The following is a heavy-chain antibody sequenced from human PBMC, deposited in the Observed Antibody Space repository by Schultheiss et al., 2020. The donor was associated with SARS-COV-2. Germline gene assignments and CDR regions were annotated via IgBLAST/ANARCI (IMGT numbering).Heavy chain of an antibody. Sequence: GGSLRLSCAASGFTFSSYAMSWVRQAPGKGLEWVSVIYSGGSTYYADSVKGRFTISRDNSKNTLYLQMNSLRAEDTAVYYCARDLAMYSGYYGMDVWGQGTTVTVSS. CDR3: ARDLAMYSGYYGMDV. CDR1: GFTFSSYA. CDR2: IYSGGST. V-gene: IGHV3-53*01. D-gene: IGHD3-22*01. J-gene: IGHJ6*02.